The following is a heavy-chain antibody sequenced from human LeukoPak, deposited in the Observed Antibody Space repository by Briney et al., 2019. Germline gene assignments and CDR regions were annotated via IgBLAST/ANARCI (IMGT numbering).Heavy chain of an antibody. V-gene: IGHV1-69*13. Sequence: ASVKVSCKASGGTFSSYAISWVRQAPGQGLEWMGGIIPIFGTANYAQKFQGRVTITADESTSTAYMELRSLRSDDSAVYYCARDGISYDFWSGYLGFYYYYMDVWGKGTTVTVSS. CDR2: IIPIFGTA. D-gene: IGHD3-3*01. J-gene: IGHJ6*03. CDR1: GGTFSSYA. CDR3: ARDGISYDFWSGYLGFYYYYMDV.